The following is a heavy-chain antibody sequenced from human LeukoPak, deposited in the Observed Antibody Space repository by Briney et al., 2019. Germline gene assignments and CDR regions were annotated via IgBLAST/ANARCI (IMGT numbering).Heavy chain of an antibody. Sequence: GGSLRLSCAASGFTFSIYGIHWVRQAPGRGLEWVAGISYDGSHKYFADSVKGRFTSSRDNSKNTLYLQMNSLRAEDTAVYYCARGDLPGMAVAEFDYWGQGTLVTVSS. CDR3: ARGDLPGMAVAEFDY. CDR1: GFTFSIYG. D-gene: IGHD6-19*01. CDR2: ISYDGSHK. J-gene: IGHJ4*02. V-gene: IGHV3-30*03.